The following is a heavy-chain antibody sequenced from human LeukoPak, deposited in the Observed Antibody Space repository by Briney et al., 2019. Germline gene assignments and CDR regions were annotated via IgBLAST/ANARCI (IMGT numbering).Heavy chain of an antibody. V-gene: IGHV3-23*01. CDR2: ISGSGGST. D-gene: IGHD3-16*02. CDR1: GFIFSSYA. CDR3: AKRPNYDYVWGSYRTLDY. J-gene: IGHJ4*02. Sequence: GGSLRLSCAASGFIFSSYAMSWVRQAPGKGLEWVSAISGSGGSTYYADSVKGRFTISRDNSKNTLYLQMNSLRAEDTAVYYCAKRPNYDYVWGSYRTLDYWGQGTLVTVSS.